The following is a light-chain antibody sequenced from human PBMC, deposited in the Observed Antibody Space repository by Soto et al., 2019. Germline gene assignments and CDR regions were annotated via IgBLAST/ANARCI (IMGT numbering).Light chain of an antibody. CDR3: LQDYNSPRT. J-gene: IGKJ1*01. CDR1: QGIRND. V-gene: IGKV1-6*01. Sequence: AIQMTQSPASLSASVGGRVTITCRASQGIRNDLGWYQQKPGKAPKLLIYAASSLQSGVPSRFSGSGSGTDFTLTISSLQPEDFATYYCLQDYNSPRTFGQGTKVDIK. CDR2: AAS.